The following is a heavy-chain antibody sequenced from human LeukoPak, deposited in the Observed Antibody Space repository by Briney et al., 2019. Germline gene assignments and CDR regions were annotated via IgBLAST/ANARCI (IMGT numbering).Heavy chain of an antibody. D-gene: IGHD4-23*01. CDR1: GFTFSSYW. CDR3: ARGRPHGNDY. J-gene: IGHJ4*02. V-gene: IGHV3-74*01. Sequence: GGSLRLSCAASGFTFSSYWMNWVRQVPGKGLVWVSRIVSDGSNTNYADSVKGRFTISRDNAKNTLYLQMNSLRVEDTAVYYCARGRPHGNDYWGQGTLVTVST. CDR2: IVSDGSNT.